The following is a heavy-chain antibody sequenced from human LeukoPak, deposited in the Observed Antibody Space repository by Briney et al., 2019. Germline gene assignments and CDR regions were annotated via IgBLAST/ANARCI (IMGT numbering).Heavy chain of an antibody. Sequence: ASVKVSCKASGYTFTGYYMHWVRQAPGQGLEWMGWINPNSGGTNYAQKFQGRVTMTRDTSISTAYMELSRLRSDDMAVYYCAREVTYYDFWSGSRDAFDIWGQGTMVTVSS. V-gene: IGHV1-2*02. J-gene: IGHJ3*02. CDR3: AREVTYYDFWSGSRDAFDI. CDR2: INPNSGGT. D-gene: IGHD3-3*01. CDR1: GYTFTGYY.